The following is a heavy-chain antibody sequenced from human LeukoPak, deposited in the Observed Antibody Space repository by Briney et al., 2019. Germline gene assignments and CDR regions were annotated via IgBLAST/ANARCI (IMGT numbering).Heavy chain of an antibody. CDR2: ISGSGGSI. CDR3: AKDRDNSSGFYHDY. Sequence: GGSLGLSCAASGFTFSNSAMSWVRQAPGKGLAWVSSISGSGGSIYYADSVKGRFTISRDNFKNILYLQMNSLRAEDTAVYYCAKDRDNSSGFYHDYWGQGTLLTVSS. J-gene: IGHJ4*02. D-gene: IGHD3-22*01. V-gene: IGHV3-23*01. CDR1: GFTFSNSA.